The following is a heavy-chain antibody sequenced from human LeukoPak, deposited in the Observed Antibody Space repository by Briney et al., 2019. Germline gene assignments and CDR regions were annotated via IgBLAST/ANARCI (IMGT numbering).Heavy chain of an antibody. CDR3: ARVYYYDSSGYYELDY. Sequence: SETLSLTCTVSGGSISSYYWSWIRQPPGKGLEWIGSIYYSGSTYYNPSLKRRVTISVHTSKNQFSLKLSSVTAADTAVYYCARVYYYDSSGYYELDYWGQGTLVSVS. CDR1: GGSISSYY. J-gene: IGHJ4*02. D-gene: IGHD3-22*01. CDR2: IYYSGST. V-gene: IGHV4-59*12.